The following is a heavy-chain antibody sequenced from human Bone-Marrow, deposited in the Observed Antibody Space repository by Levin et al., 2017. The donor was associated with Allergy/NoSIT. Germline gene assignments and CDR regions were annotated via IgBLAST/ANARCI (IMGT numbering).Heavy chain of an antibody. J-gene: IGHJ1*01. CDR3: AKGEGYYYDGSGYYAGYFQH. V-gene: IGHV3-23*01. Sequence: GGSLRLSCAASGFTFSAYGMGWVRQAPGKGLEWVSTVSSRGDYTYYADSVKGRFTVSRDNSKTTLHLQMDSLRAEDTAVYYCAKGEGYYYDGSGYYAGYFQHWGQGTLVAVSS. CDR1: GFTFSAYG. D-gene: IGHD3-22*01. CDR2: VSSRGDYT.